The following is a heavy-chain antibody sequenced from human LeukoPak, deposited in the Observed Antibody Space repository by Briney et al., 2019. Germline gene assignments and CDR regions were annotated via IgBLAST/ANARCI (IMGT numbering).Heavy chain of an antibody. D-gene: IGHD6-13*01. CDR1: GFTFSSYW. J-gene: IGHJ4*02. V-gene: IGHV3-7*01. CDR3: ARYGSTWDLDY. Sequence: GGSLRLSCAASGFTFSSYWMNWVRQAPGKGLEWVANIKQEGNDKYYVDSVRGRFTISRDNAKNSLYLQMNSLRAEDTAVYYCARYGSTWDLDYWGQGTLVTVSS. CDR2: IKQEGNDK.